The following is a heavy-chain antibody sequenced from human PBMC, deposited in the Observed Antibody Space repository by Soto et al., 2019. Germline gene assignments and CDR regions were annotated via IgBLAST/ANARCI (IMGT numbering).Heavy chain of an antibody. CDR2: IVPIFGTT. J-gene: IGHJ4*02. V-gene: IGHV1-69*13. D-gene: IGHD1-1*01. Sequence: ASVKVSCKASGGTFSNYPIAWVRQAPGQGLEWVGAIVPIFGTTNYAQNFQGRVTLTADESASTAYMELSSLTSADTALYYCARPRTVATTKGYDFWGQGTQVTAPQ. CDR1: GGTFSNYP. CDR3: ARPRTVATTKGYDF.